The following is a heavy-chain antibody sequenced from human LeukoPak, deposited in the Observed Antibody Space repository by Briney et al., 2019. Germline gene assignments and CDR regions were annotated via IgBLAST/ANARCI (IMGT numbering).Heavy chain of an antibody. Sequence: GGSLRLSCVGSGLNFNTYDLTWVRQAPGKGLEWVALFGTRHTRIFYADSVEGRFAISRDNSKNTVYLQMNSLRAEDTAIYYCAKENLLPAGGTLGSWGQGTLVTVSS. V-gene: IGHV3-23*01. CDR2: FGTRHTRI. CDR1: GLNFNTYD. CDR3: AKENLLPAGGTLGS. D-gene: IGHD6-13*01. J-gene: IGHJ5*02.